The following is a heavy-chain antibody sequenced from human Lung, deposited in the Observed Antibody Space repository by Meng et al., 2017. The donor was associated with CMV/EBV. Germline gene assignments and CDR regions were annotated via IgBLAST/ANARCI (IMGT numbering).Heavy chain of an antibody. CDR1: GFTFSTYP. J-gene: IGHJ4*02. V-gene: IGHV3-21*01. Sequence: GGSLRLXXAASGFTFSTYPMIWVRQAPGKGLEWVSSISSSSYYIFYGDSVKGRFTVSRDNAKNSLFLQMNSLRAEDTAVYYCARAKDCSSTTCYGDYWGQGTLVPVPS. CDR2: ISSSSYYI. D-gene: IGHD2-2*01. CDR3: ARAKDCSSTTCYGDY.